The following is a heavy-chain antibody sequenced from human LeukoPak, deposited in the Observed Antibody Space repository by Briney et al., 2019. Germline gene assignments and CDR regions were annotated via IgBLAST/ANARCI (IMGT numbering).Heavy chain of an antibody. Sequence: GSSLRLSCAASGFTFSSYGMHWVRQAPGKGLEWVAVISYDGSNKYYADSVKGRFTISRDNSKNTLYLQMNSLRAEDTAVYYCAKRKQFLIDYWDQGTLLTVSS. CDR3: AKRKQFLIDY. CDR1: GFTFSSYG. V-gene: IGHV3-30*18. D-gene: IGHD6-19*01. J-gene: IGHJ4*02. CDR2: ISYDGSNK.